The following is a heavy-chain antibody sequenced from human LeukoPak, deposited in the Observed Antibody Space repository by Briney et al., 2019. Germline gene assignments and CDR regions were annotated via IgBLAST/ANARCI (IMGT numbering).Heavy chain of an antibody. CDR2: IYSGGST. CDR1: GFTVSSNY. Sequence: PGGSLRLSCAASGFTVSSNYMSWVRQAPGKGLEWVSVIYSGGSTYYADSVKGRFTISRDNSKNTLYLQMNNLRAEDTAVYYCARDLPGIVDGMDVWGQGTTVTVSS. CDR3: ARDLPGIVDGMDV. V-gene: IGHV3-66*01. D-gene: IGHD1-26*01. J-gene: IGHJ6*02.